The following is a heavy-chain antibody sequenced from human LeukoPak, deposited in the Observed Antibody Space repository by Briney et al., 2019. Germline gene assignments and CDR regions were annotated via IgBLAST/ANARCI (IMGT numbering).Heavy chain of an antibody. V-gene: IGHV1-2*02. CDR1: GYTFTGYY. CDR2: INPNSGGT. J-gene: IGHJ6*03. CDR3: AREGVSSYYYYMDV. D-gene: IGHD3-10*01. Sequence: ASVRVSCKASGYTFTGYYIHWVRQAPGQGLEWMGWINPNSGGTSYAQKFQGRITMTRDTSISTAYMELSRLRSDDTAVYYCAREGVSSYYYYMDVWGKGTTVTVSS.